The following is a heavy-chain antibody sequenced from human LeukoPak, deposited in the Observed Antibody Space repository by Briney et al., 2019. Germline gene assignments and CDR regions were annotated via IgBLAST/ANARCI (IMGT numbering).Heavy chain of an antibody. Sequence: GASVKVSCKASGFTFSAYYMHWVRQAPGQGLEWMGWINPHSGDTNYAQKFQDRVTMTRDTSVTTDYLELSRLTSDDTAVYYCAKGVLHYYTGGFGLWGQGTMVTVSS. J-gene: IGHJ3*01. V-gene: IGHV1-2*02. CDR1: GFTFSAYY. CDR2: INPHSGDT. CDR3: AKGVLHYYTGGFGL. D-gene: IGHD3-3*01.